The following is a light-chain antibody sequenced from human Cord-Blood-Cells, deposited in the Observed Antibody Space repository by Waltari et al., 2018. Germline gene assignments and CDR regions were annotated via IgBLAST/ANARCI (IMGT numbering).Light chain of an antibody. CDR3: QQSYSTPPT. V-gene: IGKV1-39*01. CDR1: QSISSY. CDR2: AAS. Sequence: DIQMTQSPSSLSASVGDRATITCRASQSISSYLNWYQQKPGKAPKLLSYAASSLQSGVPSRFSGSGSGTDFTLTISSLQPEDFATYYCQQSYSTPPTFGGGTKVEIK. J-gene: IGKJ4*01.